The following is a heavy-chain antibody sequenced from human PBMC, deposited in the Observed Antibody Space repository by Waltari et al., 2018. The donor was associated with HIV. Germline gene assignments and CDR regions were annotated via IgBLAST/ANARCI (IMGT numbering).Heavy chain of an antibody. V-gene: IGHV3-74*03. D-gene: IGHD5-12*01. CDR1: GFTFSSYW. Sequence: EVQLVESGGGLVEPGGPLRLSCAASGFTFSSYWMHWVRQAPGKGLVLVSGINSYGSSTKYADSVKDRFIISRDNAKNTLYLQMNTLRDEDTAVYYCTRVPEVEMARIWYFDLWGRGTLVTVSS. J-gene: IGHJ2*01. CDR3: TRVPEVEMARIWYFDL. CDR2: INSYGSST.